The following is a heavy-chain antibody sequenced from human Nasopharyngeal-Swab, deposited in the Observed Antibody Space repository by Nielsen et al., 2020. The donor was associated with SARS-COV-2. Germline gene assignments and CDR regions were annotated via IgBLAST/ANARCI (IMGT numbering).Heavy chain of an antibody. Sequence: ASVKVSCKASGGPFSSYGISWVRQAPGQGLEWMGWISAYNGNTNYAQKLQGRVTMTTDTSTSTAYMELRSLRSDDTAVYYCARDVGRYSSSWYPHHFDYWGQGTLVTVSS. CDR1: GGPFSSYG. J-gene: IGHJ4*02. CDR2: ISAYNGNT. V-gene: IGHV1-18*01. D-gene: IGHD6-13*01. CDR3: ARDVGRYSSSWYPHHFDY.